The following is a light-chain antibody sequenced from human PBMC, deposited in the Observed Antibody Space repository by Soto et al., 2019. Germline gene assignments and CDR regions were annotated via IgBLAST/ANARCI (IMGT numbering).Light chain of an antibody. CDR3: CSYAGSSILV. J-gene: IGLJ2*01. V-gene: IGLV2-23*01. Sequence: QSALTQPASVSGSPGQSITISCTGTSSDVGSYKFVSWYQQHPGKAPKLMIYEGSKRPSGVSNRFSGSKSGNTASLTISGLRVEEGADFYCCSYAGSSILVFGGGTKLTV. CDR1: SSDVGSYKF. CDR2: EGS.